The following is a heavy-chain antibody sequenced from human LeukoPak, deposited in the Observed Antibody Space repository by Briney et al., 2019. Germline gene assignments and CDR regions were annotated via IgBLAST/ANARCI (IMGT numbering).Heavy chain of an antibody. V-gene: IGHV1-69*04. CDR3: ARDRSTLPAFDI. CDR1: GGTFSSYA. CDR2: IIPILGIA. J-gene: IGHJ3*02. Sequence: SVKVSCKASGGTFSSYAISWVRQAPGQGLEWMGRIIPILGIANYAQKFQGRVTITADKSTSTAYMELSSLRSEDTAVYYCARDRSTLPAFDIWGQGTMVTVSS. D-gene: IGHD3-16*02.